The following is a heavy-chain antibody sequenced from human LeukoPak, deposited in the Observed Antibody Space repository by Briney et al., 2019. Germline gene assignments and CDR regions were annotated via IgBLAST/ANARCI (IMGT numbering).Heavy chain of an antibody. CDR2: TTNSSSNI. Sequence: GGSLILSCAASRFTFSSYSMSWVRQAPGKGLQWVSSTTNSSSNIYYADPVKGRFTISRDNAKNSLYLQMNSPRAEDTAVYYCARVRATVTPFDYWGQGTLVTVSS. D-gene: IGHD4-17*01. CDR1: RFTFSSYS. J-gene: IGHJ4*02. CDR3: ARVRATVTPFDY. V-gene: IGHV3-21*01.